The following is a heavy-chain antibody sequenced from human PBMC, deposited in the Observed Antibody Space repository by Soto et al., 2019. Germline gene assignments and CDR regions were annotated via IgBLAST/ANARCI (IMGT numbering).Heavy chain of an antibody. CDR3: ARDLKTSIVGATEFDY. V-gene: IGHV1-3*01. CDR1: GYTFTSYA. Sequence: QVQLVQSGAEVKKPGASVKVSCKASGYTFTSYAMHWVRQAPAQRLEWMGWINAGNGNTKYSQKFQGRVTITRDTSASTAYMELSSLRSEDTAVYYCARDLKTSIVGATEFDYWGQGTMVTVSS. CDR2: INAGNGNT. D-gene: IGHD1-26*01. J-gene: IGHJ4*02.